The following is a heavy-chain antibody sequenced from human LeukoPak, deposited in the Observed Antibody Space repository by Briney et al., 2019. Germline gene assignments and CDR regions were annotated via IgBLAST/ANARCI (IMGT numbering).Heavy chain of an antibody. CDR1: GYSISSGYY. CDR3: ARDKAENGSGSPTRRPETNWFDP. D-gene: IGHD3-10*01. J-gene: IGHJ5*02. Sequence: PSETLSLTCTVSGYSISSGYYWGWIRQPPGKGLEWIGSIYHSGSTYYNPSLKSRVTISVDTSKNQFSLKLSSVTAADTAVYYCARDKAENGSGSPTRRPETNWFDPWGQGTLVTVSS. CDR2: IYHSGST. V-gene: IGHV4-38-2*02.